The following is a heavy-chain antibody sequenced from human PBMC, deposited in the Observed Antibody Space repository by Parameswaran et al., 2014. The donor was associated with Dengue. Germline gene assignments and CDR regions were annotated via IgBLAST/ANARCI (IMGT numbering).Heavy chain of an antibody. CDR2: ISSSSSTI. CDR3: ARGGAYYDILTGYDWFDP. D-gene: IGHD3-9*01. Sequence: KWIRQPPGKGLEWVSYISSSSSTIYYADSVKGRFTISRDNAKNSLYLQMNSLRDEDTAVYYCARGGAYYDILTGYDWFDPWGQGTLVTVSS. V-gene: IGHV3-48*02. J-gene: IGHJ5*02.